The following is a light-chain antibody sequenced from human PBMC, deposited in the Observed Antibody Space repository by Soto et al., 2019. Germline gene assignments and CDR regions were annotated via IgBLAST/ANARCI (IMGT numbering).Light chain of an antibody. V-gene: IGKV3-20*01. CDR3: QQYVSAPWT. Sequence: EIVLTQSPGTLSLSPGERATLSCRASQSVRSNYLAWYQQKPGQAPRLLIYGASSRATGIPDRFSGSGSGTDFTLTISRLEPEDFAVYYSQQYVSAPWTFGQGTKVEIK. CDR2: GAS. J-gene: IGKJ1*01. CDR1: QSVRSNY.